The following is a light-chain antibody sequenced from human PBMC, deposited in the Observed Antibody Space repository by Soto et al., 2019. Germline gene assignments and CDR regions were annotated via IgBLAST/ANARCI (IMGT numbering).Light chain of an antibody. J-gene: IGKJ2*02. Sequence: EIVLTQSPSTLSLSPGERATLSCRASQSVSSSSLSWYQQKPGQAPRLLIYRASIRATGIPDRFSGSGSGTDFTLTITRLEPEDFAVFYCQQYGNSPGTFGQGTKVDIK. V-gene: IGKV3-20*01. CDR1: QSVSSSS. CDR2: RAS. CDR3: QQYGNSPGT.